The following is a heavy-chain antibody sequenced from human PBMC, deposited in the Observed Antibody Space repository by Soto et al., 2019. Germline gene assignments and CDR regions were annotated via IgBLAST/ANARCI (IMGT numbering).Heavy chain of an antibody. D-gene: IGHD6-13*01. V-gene: IGHV1-69*12. Sequence: QVQLVQSGAEVKKPGSSVKVSCKASGGTFSSYAISWVRQAPGQGLEWMGGIIPIFGTANYAQKLQGRVTITADESTSTAYMGLSSLRSEDTAVYYCARFYRYSSSWYLDYWGQGTLVTVSS. J-gene: IGHJ4*02. CDR1: GGTFSSYA. CDR2: IIPIFGTA. CDR3: ARFYRYSSSWYLDY.